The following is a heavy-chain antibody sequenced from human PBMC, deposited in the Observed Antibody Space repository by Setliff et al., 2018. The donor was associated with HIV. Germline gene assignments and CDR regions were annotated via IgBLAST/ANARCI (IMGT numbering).Heavy chain of an antibody. Sequence: ASVKVSCKASEYTFTDFYVHWVRQAPGQGLEWMGRINPKSGGTNYAQNFQGRVTMTRDTSRKTAYMELKRLTSDDTAVYYCARLAGQRTIAAADYFFDFWGQGAQVTVSS. D-gene: IGHD6-13*01. CDR1: EYTFTDFY. CDR3: ARLAGQRTIAAADYFFDF. J-gene: IGHJ4*02. CDR2: INPKSGGT. V-gene: IGHV1-2*06.